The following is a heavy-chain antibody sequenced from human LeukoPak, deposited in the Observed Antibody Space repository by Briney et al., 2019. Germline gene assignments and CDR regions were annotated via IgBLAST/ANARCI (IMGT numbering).Heavy chain of an antibody. J-gene: IGHJ4*02. CDR1: GFTFSGSA. D-gene: IGHD5-18*01. CDR2: IRSKANSYAT. Sequence: GGSLRLSCAASGFTFSGSAMHWVRQASGKGLEWVGRIRSKANSYATAYAASVKGRFTISRDDSKNTAYLQMNSLKTGDTAVYYCTRPYRGYSYDFDYWGQGTLVTVSS. V-gene: IGHV3-73*01. CDR3: TRPYRGYSYDFDY.